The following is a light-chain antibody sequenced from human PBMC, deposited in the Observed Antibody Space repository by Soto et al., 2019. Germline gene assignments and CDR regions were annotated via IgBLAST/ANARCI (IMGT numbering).Light chain of an antibody. J-gene: IGKJ1*01. CDR2: SAS. V-gene: IGKV3-15*01. CDR1: QSVDSKY. CDR3: QQYNNWPWT. Sequence: EIVLTKSPGTVSLSPGERATRSCGASQSVDSKYLAWYQQKPGQAPRILIYSASRRATGFPGRFSGSGSGTDFTLTISSLQSEDLAVYYCQQYNNWPWTFGQGTKVDIK.